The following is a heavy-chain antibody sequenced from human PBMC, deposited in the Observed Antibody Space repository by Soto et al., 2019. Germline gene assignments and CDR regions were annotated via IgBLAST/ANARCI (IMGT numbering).Heavy chain of an antibody. Sequence: PSETLSLTCTVSGGSIKSGGYYWNWIRQHPWKGLEWIGYIYYSGSNYYNPSLKSRVTMSVDTSKNQFSLWLSSVTAADTAVYYCASFGFRGVISRLSWFDPWGQGXLVTVYS. D-gene: IGHD3-10*01. CDR3: ASFGFRGVISRLSWFDP. V-gene: IGHV4-31*03. J-gene: IGHJ5*02. CDR2: IYYSGSN. CDR1: GGSIKSGGYY.